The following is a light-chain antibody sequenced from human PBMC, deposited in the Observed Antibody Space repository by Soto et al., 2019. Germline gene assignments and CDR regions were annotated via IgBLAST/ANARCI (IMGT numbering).Light chain of an antibody. Sequence: EIVLTQSPATLSLSPGERATLFCRASQSVFTYLAWYQQRPCQAPRLLIYDVSDRATGIPARFTGSGSGTDFTLTISSLEPEDVAIYYCQHRSNWPGTFGQGTKVAIK. CDR2: DVS. CDR3: QHRSNWPGT. CDR1: QSVFTY. V-gene: IGKV3-11*01. J-gene: IGKJ1*01.